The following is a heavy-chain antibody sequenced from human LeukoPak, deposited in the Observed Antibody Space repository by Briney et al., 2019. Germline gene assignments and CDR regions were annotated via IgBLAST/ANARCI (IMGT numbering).Heavy chain of an antibody. CDR3: ARHGWYSSGWDVYFDY. J-gene: IGHJ4*02. D-gene: IGHD6-19*01. CDR1: GGSFSGYY. Sequence: PSETLSLTCAVYGGSFSGYYWSWIRQPPGKGLEWIGEINHSGSTNYNPSLKSRVTISVDTSKNQFSLKLSSVTAADTAVYYCARHGWYSSGWDVYFDYWGQGTLVTVSS. CDR2: INHSGST. V-gene: IGHV4-34*01.